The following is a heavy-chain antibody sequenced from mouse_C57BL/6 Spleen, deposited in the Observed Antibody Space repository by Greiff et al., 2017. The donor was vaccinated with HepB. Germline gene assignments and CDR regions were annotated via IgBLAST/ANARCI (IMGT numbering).Heavy chain of an antibody. D-gene: IGHD2-14*01. Sequence: VQLQESGAELVKPGASVKISCKASGYAFSSYWMNWVKQRPGKGLEWIGQIYPGDGDTNYNGKFKGKATLTADKSSSTAYMQLSSLTSEDSAVYFCARGGYHYYFDYWGQGTTLTVSS. J-gene: IGHJ2*01. CDR3: ARGGYHYYFDY. CDR2: IYPGDGDT. V-gene: IGHV1-80*01. CDR1: GYAFSSYW.